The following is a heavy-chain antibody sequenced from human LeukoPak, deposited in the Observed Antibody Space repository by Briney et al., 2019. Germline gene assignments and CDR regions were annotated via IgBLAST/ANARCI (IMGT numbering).Heavy chain of an antibody. CDR3: ARGGTYSSSELGH. V-gene: IGHV4-59*01. CDR2: IYFTGST. D-gene: IGHD6-6*01. Sequence: PSETLSPTCTVSGGSISSYYWSWIRQPPGKGLEWIGYIYFTGSTNYNPSLRSRVTISLDMSKNQFSLKLSSVTAADTAMYYCARGGTYSSSELGHWGQGTLVTVSS. J-gene: IGHJ4*02. CDR1: GGSISSYY.